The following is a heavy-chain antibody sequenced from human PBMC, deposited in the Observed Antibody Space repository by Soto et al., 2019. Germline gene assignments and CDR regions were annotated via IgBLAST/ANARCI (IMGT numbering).Heavy chain of an antibody. J-gene: IGHJ3*02. CDR2: IYYSESP. Sequence: QLQLQESGPGLVKPSETLSLTCTVSGGSISSSRYYWGWIRQPPGKGLEWLGSIYYSESPYYNPPIKWRVTISVDTFKNQFSRKLSSVTAADTAVYYCARHLTYYYDSSGPNRGAFDIWGQGTMVTVSS. D-gene: IGHD3-22*01. CDR3: ARHLTYYYDSSGPNRGAFDI. V-gene: IGHV4-39*01. CDR1: GGSISSSRYY.